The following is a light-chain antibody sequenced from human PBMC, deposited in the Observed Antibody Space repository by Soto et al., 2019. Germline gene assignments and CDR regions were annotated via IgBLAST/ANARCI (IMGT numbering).Light chain of an antibody. V-gene: IGKV3-11*01. J-gene: IGKJ5*01. CDR2: DAS. CDR1: QSVSNNY. CDR3: HQRQYWPPIT. Sequence: EIVLTQSPATLSLSPGERATLSCRAIQSVSNNYLAWYQQKPGQAPRLLISDASNRATGIPARFSGSGSGTDFTLTISSLEPEDFAVYYCHQRQYWPPITFGQGTRLEIK.